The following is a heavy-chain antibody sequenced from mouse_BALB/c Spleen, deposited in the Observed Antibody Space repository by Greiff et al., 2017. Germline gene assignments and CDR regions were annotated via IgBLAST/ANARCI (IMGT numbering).Heavy chain of an antibody. D-gene: IGHD2-12*01. Sequence: EVQLQQSGPELVKPGASVKISCKASGYSFTGYYMHWVKQSHVKSLEWIGRINPYNGATSYNQNFKDKASLTVDKSSSTAYMELHSLTSEDSAVYYCARTSIDDASWFAYWGQGTLVTVSA. J-gene: IGHJ3*01. CDR2: INPYNGAT. V-gene: IGHV1-26*01. CDR1: GYSFTGYY. CDR3: ARTSIDDASWFAY.